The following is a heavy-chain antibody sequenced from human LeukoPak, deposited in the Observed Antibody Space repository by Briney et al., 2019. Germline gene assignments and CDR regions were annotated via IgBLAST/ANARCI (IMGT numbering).Heavy chain of an antibody. CDR2: INPNSGGT. CDR3: ARSIGTDFWSGYSLNYHYGMDV. D-gene: IGHD3-3*01. V-gene: IGHV1-2*06. Sequence: ASVKVSCKASGYTFTGYYMHWVRQAPGQGLEWMGRINPNSGGTNYAQKFQGRVTMTRDTSISTAYMELSRLRSDDTAVYYCARSIGTDFWSGYSLNYHYGMDVWGQGTTVTVSS. CDR1: GYTFTGYY. J-gene: IGHJ6*02.